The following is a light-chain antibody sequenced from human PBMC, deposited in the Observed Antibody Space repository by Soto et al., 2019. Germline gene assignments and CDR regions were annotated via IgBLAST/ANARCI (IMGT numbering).Light chain of an antibody. CDR3: QQYNSFSWT. J-gene: IGKJ1*01. Sequence: DIQMTQSPSTLSASLGDRVTITCRASQSISSWFAWYQQKPGKAPKLLIYDASSLEGGVPSRFSGSGSGTEFTLTISGLQPDDFETYYCQQYNSFSWTFGQGTKVDIK. CDR1: QSISSW. V-gene: IGKV1-5*01. CDR2: DAS.